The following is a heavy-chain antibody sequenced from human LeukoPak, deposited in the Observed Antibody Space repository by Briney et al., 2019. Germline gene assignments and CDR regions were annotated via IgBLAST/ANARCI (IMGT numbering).Heavy chain of an antibody. D-gene: IGHD3-3*01. CDR1: GFTVSSNY. Sequence: GGSLRLSCAASGFTVSSNYMSWVRQAPGKGLEWVSVIYSGGSTYYADSVKGRFTISRDNSKNTLYLQMNSLRAEDTAVYYCARDPEYYDFWSGYTYYFDYWGQGTLVTVSS. CDR2: IYSGGST. V-gene: IGHV3-53*05. J-gene: IGHJ4*02. CDR3: ARDPEYYDFWSGYTYYFDY.